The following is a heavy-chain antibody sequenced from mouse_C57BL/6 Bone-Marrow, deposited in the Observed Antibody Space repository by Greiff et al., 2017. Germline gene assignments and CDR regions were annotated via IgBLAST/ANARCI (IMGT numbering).Heavy chain of an antibody. CDR1: GFNIKDDY. D-gene: IGHD2-1*01. Sequence: EVQLQQSGAELVRPGASVKLSCTASGFNIKDDYMHWVKQRPEQGLEWIGWIDPENGDTEYASKFQGKATITADTSSNTAYLQLSSLTSADTAVYYCTVYGKCAYGGQGTLVTVSA. CDR3: TVYGKCAY. V-gene: IGHV14-4*01. J-gene: IGHJ3*01. CDR2: IDPENGDT.